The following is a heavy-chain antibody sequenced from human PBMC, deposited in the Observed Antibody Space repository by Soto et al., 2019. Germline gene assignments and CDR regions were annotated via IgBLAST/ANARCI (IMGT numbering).Heavy chain of an antibody. Sequence: QVQLVESGGGVVQPGRSLRLSCAASGFTFSSYGMHWVRQAPGKGLEWVAVIWYDGSNKYYADSVKGRFTISRDNSKNTLYLQMTSLRAEDTAVYYCARDPRRGYSYGFSYYYDGMDVWGQGTTVTVSS. CDR1: GFTFSSYG. D-gene: IGHD5-18*01. J-gene: IGHJ6*02. CDR2: IWYDGSNK. CDR3: ARDPRRGYSYGFSYYYDGMDV. V-gene: IGHV3-33*01.